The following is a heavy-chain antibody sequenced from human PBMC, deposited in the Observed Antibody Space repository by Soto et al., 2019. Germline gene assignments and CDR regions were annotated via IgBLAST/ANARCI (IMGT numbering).Heavy chain of an antibody. V-gene: IGHV4-30-4*01. CDR1: CGSISSGDYY. J-gene: IGHJ5*02. CDR3: ARSSIAAAGNWFDP. CDR2: IYYSGST. Sequence: SETLSLTCTFSCGSISSGDYYWSWIRQPPGKGLEWIGYIYYSGSTYYNPSLKSRVTISVDTSKNQFSLKLSSVTAADTAVYYCARSSIAAAGNWFDPWGQGTLVTVPQ. D-gene: IGHD6-13*01.